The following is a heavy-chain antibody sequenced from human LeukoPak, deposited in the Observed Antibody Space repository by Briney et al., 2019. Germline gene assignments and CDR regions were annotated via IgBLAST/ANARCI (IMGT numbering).Heavy chain of an antibody. CDR3: ARVQSTVTSYYYYGMDV. V-gene: IGHV1-69*13. CDR2: IIPIFGTA. J-gene: IGHJ6*02. D-gene: IGHD4-11*01. Sequence: SVKVSCKASGGTFSSYAISWVRQAPGQGLEWMGGIIPIFGTANYAQKFQGRVTITADESTSTAYMELSSLRSEDAAVYYCARVQSTVTSYYYYGMDVWGQGTTVTVSS. CDR1: GGTFSSYA.